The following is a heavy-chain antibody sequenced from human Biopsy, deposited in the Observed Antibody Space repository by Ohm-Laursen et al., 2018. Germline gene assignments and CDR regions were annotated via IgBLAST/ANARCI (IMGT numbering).Heavy chain of an antibody. J-gene: IGHJ4*02. D-gene: IGHD3-3*01. CDR2: IFYSANT. CDR3: ARQVDFWSGYVDY. Sequence: SQTLSLTCSVSGVSINGGRYYWNWIRHHPGKGLEWIGNIFYSANTYYNPSLKSRVTISVDTSKNQFSLKLSSVTAADTAVYYCARQVDFWSGYVDYWGPGTLVIVSS. V-gene: IGHV4-31*03. CDR1: GVSINGGRYY.